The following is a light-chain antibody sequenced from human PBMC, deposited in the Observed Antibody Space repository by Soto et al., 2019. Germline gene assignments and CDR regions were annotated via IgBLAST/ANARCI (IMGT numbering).Light chain of an antibody. CDR1: QSISSW. J-gene: IGKJ3*01. CDR3: QQYNSFPST. V-gene: IGKV1-5*01. Sequence: DIQMTQSPSTLSASVGDRVTITCRASQSISSWLAWYQQKPGKAPKLLIYDASSLESGVPSRFNGSGSGTEFTLTISSLQPDDFATYYCQQYNSFPSTFGPGTKVDIK. CDR2: DAS.